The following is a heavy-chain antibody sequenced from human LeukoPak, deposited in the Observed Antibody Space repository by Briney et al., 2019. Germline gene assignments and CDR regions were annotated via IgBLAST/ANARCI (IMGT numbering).Heavy chain of an antibody. CDR3: AKDMGKRGYSYGLIDY. CDR1: GFTFSSYS. J-gene: IGHJ4*02. Sequence: AGGSLRLSCAASGFTFSSYSMNWVRQAPGKGLEWVSSISSSSSYIYYADSVKGRFTISRDNAKNSLYLQMNSLRAEDTALYYCAKDMGKRGYSYGLIDYWGQGTLVTVSS. V-gene: IGHV3-21*04. CDR2: ISSSSSYI. D-gene: IGHD5-18*01.